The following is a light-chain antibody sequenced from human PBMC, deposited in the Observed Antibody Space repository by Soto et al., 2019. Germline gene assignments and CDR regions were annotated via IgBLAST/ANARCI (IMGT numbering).Light chain of an antibody. CDR3: HQYGSSPPIT. CDR1: QSVSRSY. V-gene: IGKV3-20*01. CDR2: GAS. Sequence: EIVLKQSPGTLSLSPGERATLSCRASQSVSRSYLAWYQQKPGQAPRLLIYGASSRATGIPDRFSGSGSGTDFTLTISILEPEDFAVYYCHQYGSSPPITFRQGTRLEIK. J-gene: IGKJ5*01.